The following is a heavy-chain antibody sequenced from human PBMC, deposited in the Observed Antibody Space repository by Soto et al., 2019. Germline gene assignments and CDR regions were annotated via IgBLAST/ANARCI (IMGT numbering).Heavy chain of an antibody. CDR3: ARLMITFGGVDYYFDY. CDR2: IDWDDDK. D-gene: IGHD3-16*01. J-gene: IGHJ4*02. CDR1: GFSLSTSGMC. V-gene: IGHV2-70*11. Sequence: SGPTLVNPTQTLTLTCTFSGFSLSTSGMCVSWIRQPPGKALEWLARIDWDDDKYYSTSLKTRLTISKDTSKNQVVLTMTNMEPVDTATYYCARLMITFGGVDYYFDYWGQGTLVTVSS.